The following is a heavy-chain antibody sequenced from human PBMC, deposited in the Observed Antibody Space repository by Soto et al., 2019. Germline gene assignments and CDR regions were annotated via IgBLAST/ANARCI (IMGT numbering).Heavy chain of an antibody. D-gene: IGHD1-26*01. Sequence: QLQLQESGPGLVKPSETLSLTCTVSGGSISSSSYYWGWIRQPPGKGLEWIGSIYYSGSTYYNPSTKSRVPTSGDTSKHHYSLKLSALTAADTDVAYSAVPRVVGATPPRFGYCGQGNQDTVAS. V-gene: IGHV4-39*02. J-gene: IGHJ4*02. CDR3: AVPRVVGATPPRFGY. CDR1: GGSISSSSYY. CDR2: IYYSGST.